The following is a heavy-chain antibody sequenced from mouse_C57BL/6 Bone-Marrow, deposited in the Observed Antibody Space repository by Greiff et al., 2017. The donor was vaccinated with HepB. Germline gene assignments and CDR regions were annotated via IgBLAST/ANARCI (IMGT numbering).Heavy chain of an antibody. J-gene: IGHJ2*01. CDR1: GYTFTSYW. Sequence: QVHVKQPGAELVKPGASVKLSCKASGYTFTSYWMHWVKQRPGQGLEWIGMIHPNSGSTNYNEKFKSKATLTVDKSSSTAYMQLSSLTSEDAAVYYYARNLRNIDDWGQGTTLTVSS. D-gene: IGHD1-1*01. V-gene: IGHV1-64*01. CDR2: IHPNSGST. CDR3: ARNLRNIDD.